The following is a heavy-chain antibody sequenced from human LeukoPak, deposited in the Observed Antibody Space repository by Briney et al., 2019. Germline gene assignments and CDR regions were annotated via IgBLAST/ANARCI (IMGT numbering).Heavy chain of an antibody. D-gene: IGHD2-2*02. J-gene: IGHJ4*02. CDR3: ARDPGHCSSTSCYTDLRDY. Sequence: SGGSLRLSCAASGFTFSDYYMSWIRQAPGKGLEWVSSISSSSSYIYYADSVKGRFTISRDNAKNSLYLQMNSLRAEDTAVYYCARDPGHCSSTSCYTDLRDYWGQGTLVTVSS. CDR1: GFTFSDYY. V-gene: IGHV3-11*06. CDR2: ISSSSSYI.